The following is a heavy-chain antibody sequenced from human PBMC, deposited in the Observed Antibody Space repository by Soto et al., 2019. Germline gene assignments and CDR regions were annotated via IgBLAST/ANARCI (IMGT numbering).Heavy chain of an antibody. D-gene: IGHD3-10*01. CDR3: ARDLDGSGAYYTDF. CDR2: ISAYKTNI. CDR1: GYTFPNYG. V-gene: IGHV1-18*01. Sequence: QVQLVQSGAEVKKPGASVKVSCKASGYTFPNYGITWVRQAPGQGLEWMGWISAYKTNIKYAQKFQGRVTLTTDTSNRKAYMEVGSLRSDDTAIYYCARDLDGSGAYYTDFWGQGTLVTVSS. J-gene: IGHJ4*02.